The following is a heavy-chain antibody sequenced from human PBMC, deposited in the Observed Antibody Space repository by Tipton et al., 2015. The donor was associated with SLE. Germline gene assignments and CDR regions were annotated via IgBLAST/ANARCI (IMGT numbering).Heavy chain of an antibody. Sequence: TLSLTCAVYGGSFSGYYWSWIRQPPGKGLEWIGNIYHSGSTYYNPSLKSRVTISVDTSKNQFSLRLSSVTAADMAVYYCASLPTVWSWFDPWGQGTLVTVSS. CDR3: ASLPTVWSWFDP. D-gene: IGHD3-3*01. V-gene: IGHV4-34*01. J-gene: IGHJ5*02. CDR2: IYHSGST. CDR1: GGSFSGYY.